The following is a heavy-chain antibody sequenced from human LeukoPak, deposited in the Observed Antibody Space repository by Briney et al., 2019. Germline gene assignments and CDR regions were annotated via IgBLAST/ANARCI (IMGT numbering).Heavy chain of an antibody. V-gene: IGHV4-39*01. CDR1: GGSIGSSSYY. J-gene: IGHJ4*02. CDR2: IYYSRST. CDR3: ARLRGNYDPKQPFDY. D-gene: IGHD3-22*01. Sequence: PSETLSLTCTVSGGSIGSSSYYWGWIRQPPGKGLEWIGTIYYSRSTYYNPSLKSRVTISVDTSTNQSSLKLSSVTAADTAVYYCARLRGNYDPKQPFDYWGQGTLVTVSS.